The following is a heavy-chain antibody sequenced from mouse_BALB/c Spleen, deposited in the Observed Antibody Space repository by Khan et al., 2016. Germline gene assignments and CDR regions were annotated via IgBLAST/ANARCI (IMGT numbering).Heavy chain of an antibody. CDR3: ASKGGDDVG. Sequence: VQLQQSGPDLVKPGASVKISCKASGYLFTGYYMHWVKQSHGKSLEWIGRVNPNSGGTTSHQKFKGKAILTVDKSSTTAYMELRSLTSEDSAVYNCASKGGDDVGWGQGTTLTVSS. CDR2: VNPNSGGT. J-gene: IGHJ2*01. CDR1: GYLFTGYY. D-gene: IGHD2-2*01. V-gene: IGHV1-18*01.